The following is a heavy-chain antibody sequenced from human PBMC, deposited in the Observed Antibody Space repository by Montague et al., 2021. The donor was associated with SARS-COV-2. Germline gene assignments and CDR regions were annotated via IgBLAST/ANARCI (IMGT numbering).Heavy chain of an antibody. CDR3: AKDSYYYGLGYGMDV. V-gene: IGHV3-23*01. Sequence: SLRLSCAASGFTFSNSAMNWVRQAPGKGLEWVSGSSGSDGGTHYADSVKGRSTISRDNSKNVLYLQMNSLRAEDTALYYCAKDSYYYGLGYGMDVWGQGTTVTVSS. J-gene: IGHJ6*02. CDR2: SSGSDGGT. D-gene: IGHD3-10*01. CDR1: GFTFSNSA.